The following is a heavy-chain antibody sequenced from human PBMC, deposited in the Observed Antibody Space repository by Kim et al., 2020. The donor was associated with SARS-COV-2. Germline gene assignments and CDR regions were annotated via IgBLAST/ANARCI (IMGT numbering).Heavy chain of an antibody. CDR2: ISENSDTI. D-gene: IGHD1-26*01. V-gene: IGHV3-9*01. J-gene: IGHJ6*02. CDR1: GFTLEDPV. Sequence: GGSLRLSCAASGFTLEDPVMHWVRQAPGKGLEWLAGISENSDTIAYADSVRGRFTISRDNAKNSLSLQMNSLTSEDTALYYCTTLTDPWDDYYGLDIWGQGTTVTVSS. CDR3: TTLTDPWDDYYGLDI.